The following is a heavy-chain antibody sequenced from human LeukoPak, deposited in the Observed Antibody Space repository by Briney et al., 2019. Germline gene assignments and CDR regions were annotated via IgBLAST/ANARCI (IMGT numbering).Heavy chain of an antibody. CDR1: GYTFISYG. CDR3: ARGRGYSGYDYPAY. V-gene: IGHV1-3*04. CDR2: INTDNGNT. J-gene: IGHJ4*02. D-gene: IGHD5-12*01. Sequence: ASVKVSCKASGYTFISYGMHWVRQARGQGLEWMGWINTDNGNTKSSQKFQDRVTITIDTSASTAYMEVSSLTSEDTAVYYCARGRGYSGYDYPAYWGQGTLVTVSS.